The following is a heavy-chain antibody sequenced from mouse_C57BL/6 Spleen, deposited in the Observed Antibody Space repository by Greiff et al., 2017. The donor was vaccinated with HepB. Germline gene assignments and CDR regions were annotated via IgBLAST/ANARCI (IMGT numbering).Heavy chain of an antibody. CDR1: GFTFSSYA. Sequence: DVQLVESGEGLVKPGGSLKLSCAASGFTFSSYAMSWVRQTPEKRLEWVAYISSGGDYIYYADTVKGRFTISRDNARNTLYLQMSSLKSEDTAMYYCTRPTVVAPYAMDYWGQGTSVTVSS. CDR3: TRPTVVAPYAMDY. CDR2: ISSGGDYI. J-gene: IGHJ4*01. D-gene: IGHD1-1*01. V-gene: IGHV5-9-1*02.